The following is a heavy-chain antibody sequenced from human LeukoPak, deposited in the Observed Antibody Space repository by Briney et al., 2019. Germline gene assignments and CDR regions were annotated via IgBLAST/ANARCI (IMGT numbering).Heavy chain of an antibody. CDR2: INHSGST. CDR3: ATLKGVVPAARKVRNWFDP. D-gene: IGHD2-2*01. V-gene: IGHV4-34*01. Sequence: SETLSLTCAVYGGSFSGYYWSWIRQPPGKGLEWIGEINHSGSTNYNPSLKSRVTISVDTSKNQFSPKLSSVTAADTAVYYCATLKGVVPAARKVRNWFDPWGQGTLVTVSS. J-gene: IGHJ5*02. CDR1: GGSFSGYY.